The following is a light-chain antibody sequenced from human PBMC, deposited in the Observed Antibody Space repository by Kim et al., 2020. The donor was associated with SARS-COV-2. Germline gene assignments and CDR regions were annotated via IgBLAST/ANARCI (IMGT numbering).Light chain of an antibody. CDR1: SSNIGSNT. CDR2: SNN. CDR3: AAWDDSLSGPSVV. V-gene: IGLV1-44*01. Sequence: ELTQPPSASGTPGQRVTISCSGSSSNIGSNTVNWYQQLPGTAPKLLIYSNNQRPSGVPDRFSGSKSGTSASLAISGLQSEDEADYYCAAWDDSLSGPSVVFGGGTQLTVL. J-gene: IGLJ2*01.